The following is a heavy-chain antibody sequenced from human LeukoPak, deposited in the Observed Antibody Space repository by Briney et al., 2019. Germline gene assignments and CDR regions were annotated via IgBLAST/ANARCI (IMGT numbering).Heavy chain of an antibody. CDR1: GYTFTGYY. Sequence: ASVKVSCKASGYTFTGYYMHWVRQAPGQGLEWMGWINPNSGDTNYAQKFQGRVTMTRDTSISTAYMELSRLRSDDTAVYYCASAGGTGHYYYGMDVWGKGTSVTVSS. J-gene: IGHJ6*04. D-gene: IGHD2-8*02. CDR3: ASAGGTGHYYYGMDV. CDR2: INPNSGDT. V-gene: IGHV1-2*02.